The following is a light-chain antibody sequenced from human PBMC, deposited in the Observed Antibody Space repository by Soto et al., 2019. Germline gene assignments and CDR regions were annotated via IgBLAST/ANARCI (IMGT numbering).Light chain of an antibody. Sequence: DIQITQSPSTLSASVVDTVTITSRPSQTISGWLSWRQQREGKDPNTLIFDGSTLESGGPSRCSGRGAGRTFTLTISSLQSADFVAYYCQQYNNRLPITFGQGTRLEIK. CDR1: QTISGW. J-gene: IGKJ5*01. CDR3: QQYNNRLPIT. V-gene: IGKV1-5*01. CDR2: DGS.